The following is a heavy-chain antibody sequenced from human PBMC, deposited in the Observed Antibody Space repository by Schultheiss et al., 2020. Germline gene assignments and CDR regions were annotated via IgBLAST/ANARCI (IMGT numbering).Heavy chain of an antibody. D-gene: IGHD3-10*01. CDR1: GFTFSNAW. J-gene: IGHJ4*02. CDR2: ISSSSTI. Sequence: GGSLRLSCAASGFTFSNAWMSWVRQAPGKGLEWVSSISSSSTIYYADSVKGRFTISRDNAKNSLYLQMNSLRAEDTAVYYCAKTPYYGSGSYPIGARFDYWGQGTLVTVSS. CDR3: AKTPYYGSGSYPIGARFDY. V-gene: IGHV3-69-1*01.